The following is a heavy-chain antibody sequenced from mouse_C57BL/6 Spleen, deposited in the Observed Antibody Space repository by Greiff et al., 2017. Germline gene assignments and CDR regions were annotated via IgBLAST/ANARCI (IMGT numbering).Heavy chain of an antibody. CDR1: GYTFTSYW. D-gene: IGHD2-3*01. Sequence: QVHVKQPGAEMVRPGSSVKLSCKASGYTFTSYWMHWVKQRPIQGLEWIGNIDPSDSETHYNQKFKDKATLTVDKSSSTAYMQLSSLTSEDSAVYYCARRGWPNEDYAMDYWGQGTSVTVSS. CDR2: IDPSDSET. J-gene: IGHJ4*01. V-gene: IGHV1-52*01. CDR3: ARRGWPNEDYAMDY.